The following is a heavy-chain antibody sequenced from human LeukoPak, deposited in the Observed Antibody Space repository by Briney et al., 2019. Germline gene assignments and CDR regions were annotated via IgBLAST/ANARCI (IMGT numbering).Heavy chain of an antibody. CDR1: GGSISSGSYY. CDR2: IYYSGST. Sequence: SETLSLTCTVSGGSISSGSYYWGWIRQPPGKELEWIGSIYYSGSTYYNPSLKSRVTISVDTSKNQFSLKLSSVTAADTAVYYCARGERITMIVVVMSDAFGIWGQGTMVTVSS. J-gene: IGHJ3*02. D-gene: IGHD3-22*01. V-gene: IGHV4-39*07. CDR3: ARGERITMIVVVMSDAFGI.